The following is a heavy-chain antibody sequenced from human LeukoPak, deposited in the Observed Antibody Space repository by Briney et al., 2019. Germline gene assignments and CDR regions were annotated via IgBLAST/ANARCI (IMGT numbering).Heavy chain of an antibody. CDR3: ARDLGMVRGVIITPTFDY. V-gene: IGHV1-18*01. CDR1: GYTFTSYG. Sequence: ASVKVSCKASGYTFTSYGISWVRQAPGRGLEWMGWISAYNGNTNYAQKLQGRVTMTTDTSTSTAYMELRSLRSDDTAVYYCARDLGMVRGVIITPTFDYWGQGTLVTVSS. D-gene: IGHD3-10*01. J-gene: IGHJ4*02. CDR2: ISAYNGNT.